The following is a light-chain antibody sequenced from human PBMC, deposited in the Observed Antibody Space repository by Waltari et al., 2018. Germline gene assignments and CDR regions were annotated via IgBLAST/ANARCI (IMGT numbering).Light chain of an antibody. J-gene: IGKJ1*01. CDR1: ENVNNY. V-gene: IGKV1-39*01. CDR3: QHGYGTPWT. CDR2: KAS. Sequence: DIQMTQSPSSLSASVGDRVTITCRASENVNNYLNWYQKKPGKAPKLLIYKASTLQSGVPIRVSGRGSGTDYTFTISSLQSEDVATYYCQHGYGTPWTFGQGTKVENK.